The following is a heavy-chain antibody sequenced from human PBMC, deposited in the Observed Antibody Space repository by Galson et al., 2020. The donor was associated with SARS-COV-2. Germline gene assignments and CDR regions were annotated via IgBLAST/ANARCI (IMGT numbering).Heavy chain of an antibody. CDR2: IRSKAYGGTT. V-gene: IGHV3-49*03. D-gene: IGHD6-13*01. CDR3: TREGAAAGPYCFDF. CDR1: GFTFGDYA. J-gene: IGHJ4*02. Sequence: GESLKISCTASGFTFGDYAMSWFRQAPGKGLEWVGFIRSKAYGGTTEYAASVKGRFTISRDDSKSIAYLQMNSLKTEDTAVYYCTREGAAAGPYCFDFWGQGTLVTVSS.